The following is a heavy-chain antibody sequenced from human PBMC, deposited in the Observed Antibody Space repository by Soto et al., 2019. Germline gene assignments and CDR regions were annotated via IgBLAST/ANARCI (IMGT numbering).Heavy chain of an antibody. CDR1: TDSFNDYY. Sequence: QVRLHESGPGLVKPSETLSLTCTVSTDSFNDYYWSWIRQPPGKGLEWIGSIYHTGNTNYNPSRESRVSISVDTSKIQCSLSLSSVIAADTAVYYCARDVVIHDAFDIWGQWTLVTVSS. CDR3: ARDVVIHDAFDI. D-gene: IGHD5-18*01. V-gene: IGHV4-59*13. CDR2: IYHTGNT. J-gene: IGHJ3*02.